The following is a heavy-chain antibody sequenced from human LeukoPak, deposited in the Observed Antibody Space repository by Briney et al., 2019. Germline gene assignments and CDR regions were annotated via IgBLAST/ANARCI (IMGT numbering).Heavy chain of an antibody. CDR3: ARTVGDIVVVVAATDYYYGMDV. CDR2: ISSSSSYI. J-gene: IGHJ6*02. CDR1: GFTLSSYS. D-gene: IGHD2-15*01. V-gene: IGHV3-21*01. Sequence: PGGSLRLSCAASGFTLSSYSMKWVRPAPGKGREWVSSISSSSSYIYYADSVKGRFTISRDNAKNSLYLQMNSLRAEDTAVYYCARTVGDIVVVVAATDYYYGMDVWGQGTTVTVSS.